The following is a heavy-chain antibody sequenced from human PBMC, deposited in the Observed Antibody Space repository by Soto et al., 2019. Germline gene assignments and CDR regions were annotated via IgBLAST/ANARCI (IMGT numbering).Heavy chain of an antibody. CDR1: GFTFSSYG. V-gene: IGHV3-30*18. D-gene: IGHD2-8*01. CDR3: AKGLCTNGVCYPPFD. Sequence: QVQLVASGGGVVQPGRSLRLSCAASGFTFSSYGMHWVRQAPGKGLEWVAVISYDGSNKYYADSVKGRFTISRDNSKNTLYLQMNSLRAEDTAVYYCAKGLCTNGVCYPPFDWGQGTLVTVSS. CDR2: ISYDGSNK. J-gene: IGHJ4*02.